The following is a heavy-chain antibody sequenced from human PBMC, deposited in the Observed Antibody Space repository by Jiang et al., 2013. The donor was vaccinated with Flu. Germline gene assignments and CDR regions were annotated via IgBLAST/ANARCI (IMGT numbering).Heavy chain of an antibody. CDR2: IHPVDSDT. J-gene: IGHJ6*02. D-gene: IGHD3-10*01. CDR3: ARRGAGSYGMDV. CDR1: GYSFSKYW. Sequence: VQLVESGAAVKKPGESLKISCEGSGYSFSKYWIGWARQMPGKGLEWMGVIHPVDSDTRYSPSFQGQVTISADKSINTAYLQWSSLKASDTAMYYCARRGAGSYGMDVWGQGTSVTVSS. V-gene: IGHV5-51*03.